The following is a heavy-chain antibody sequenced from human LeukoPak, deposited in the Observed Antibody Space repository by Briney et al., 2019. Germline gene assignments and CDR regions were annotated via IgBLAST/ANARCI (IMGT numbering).Heavy chain of an antibody. D-gene: IGHD2-15*01. CDR1: AYTFSSYN. CDR3: AGEVAATLFFDS. J-gene: IGHJ4*02. Sequence: ASVKVSCKAFAYTFSSYNIHWMRQAPGQGLEWMGIITPSNGVTSYAWNFRGRITMTRDTSTSTVYMDLNSLKSDDTAVYYCAGEVAATLFFDSWGQGTLVTVSS. CDR2: ITPSNGVT. V-gene: IGHV1-46*01.